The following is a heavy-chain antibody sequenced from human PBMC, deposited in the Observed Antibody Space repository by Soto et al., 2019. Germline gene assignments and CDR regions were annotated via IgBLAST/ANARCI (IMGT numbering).Heavy chain of an antibody. CDR3: VRAEIRSSHYYEPHGFDL. Sequence: ASVKVSCKASGYTFTTYCISWVRQAPGQGLEWMEWISDWKGNQENAKKFQGRVTMTTDTSTNTAYMDLRSMRSDDTAVYYCVRAEIRSSHYYEPHGFDLWGQGTVVTVSS. CDR2: ISDWKGNQ. V-gene: IGHV1-18*04. D-gene: IGHD3-22*01. CDR1: GYTFTTYC. J-gene: IGHJ3*01.